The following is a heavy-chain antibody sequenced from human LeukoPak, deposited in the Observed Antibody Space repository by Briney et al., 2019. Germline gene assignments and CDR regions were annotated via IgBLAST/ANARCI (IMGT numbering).Heavy chain of an antibody. V-gene: IGHV5-51*01. D-gene: IGHD3-22*01. J-gene: IGHJ4*02. CDR2: IYPGDSDT. Sequence: RESLKISCKGSGYSFTSYWIGWVRQMPGKGLEWMGIIYPGDSDTRYSPSFQGQVTISADKSFSTAYLQWSSLKASDTAMYYCARYVYDSSGYYLTLFDYWGQGTLVTVSS. CDR3: ARYVYDSSGYYLTLFDY. CDR1: GYSFTSYW.